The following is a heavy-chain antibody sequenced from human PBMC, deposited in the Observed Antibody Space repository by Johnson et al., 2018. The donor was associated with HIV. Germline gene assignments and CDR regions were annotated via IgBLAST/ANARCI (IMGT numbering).Heavy chain of an antibody. CDR3: ASREVGAKSEHAFDI. D-gene: IGHD1-26*01. CDR2: ISYDGSNK. Sequence: VQLVESGGGVVQPGRSLRLSCAASGFTFSSYAMHWVRQAPGKGLEWVAVISYDGSNKYYADSVKGRFTISRDNSKNTLYQQINSLRAEDTAVYYCASREVGAKSEHAFDIWGQGTMVTVSS. J-gene: IGHJ3*02. CDR1: GFTFSSYA. V-gene: IGHV3-30*04.